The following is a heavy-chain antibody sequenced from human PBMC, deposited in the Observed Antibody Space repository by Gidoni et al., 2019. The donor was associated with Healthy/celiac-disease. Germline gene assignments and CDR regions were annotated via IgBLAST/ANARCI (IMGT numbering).Heavy chain of an antibody. V-gene: IGHV3-23*04. J-gene: IGHJ4*02. CDR2: ISGSGGST. CDR1: GFAFSSYA. D-gene: IGHD3-10*01. CDR3: AKVDYYGSGSPVDY. Sequence: EVQLVESGGGLVQHGGYLRLAGAASGFAFSSYAMSWVRQAPGKGLEWVSAISGSGGSTYYADSVKGRFTISRDNSKNTLYLQMNSLRAEDTAVYYCAKVDYYGSGSPVDYWGQGTLVTVSS.